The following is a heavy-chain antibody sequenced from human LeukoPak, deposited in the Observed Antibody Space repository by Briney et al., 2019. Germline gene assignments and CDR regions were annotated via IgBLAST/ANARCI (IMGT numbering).Heavy chain of an antibody. V-gene: IGHV4-39*01. CDR1: GGSISSRGYH. CDR2: VYHNGET. D-gene: IGHD3-10*01. J-gene: IGHJ2*01. Sequence: SETLSLTCTVSGGSISSRGYHWGWNRQPPGQRLEWIASVYHNGETYNNPSLKSRVTMSVDTSKNQFSLKMSSVTAAVTAVYYCARRASVGIRGVILGTQYWYFDLWGRGTRVTVSS. CDR3: ARRASVGIRGVILGTQYWYFDL.